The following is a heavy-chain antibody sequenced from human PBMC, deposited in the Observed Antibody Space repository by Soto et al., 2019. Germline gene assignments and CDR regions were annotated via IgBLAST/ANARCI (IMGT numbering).Heavy chain of an antibody. D-gene: IGHD5-12*01. CDR1: GFTFSNYA. V-gene: IGHV3-23*01. CDR2: ISGSGGST. J-gene: IGHJ4*02. CDR3: AKGPLCRGYDLDY. Sequence: EVQLLDSGGGLVQPGGSLRLSCAASGFTFSNYAMNWVRQAPGKGLDWVAAISGSGGSTYYADSVKGRFTVSRDNTKNTLYLQLRRLRDEEKAVYYCAKGPLCRGYDLDYWGQGTLVNVSS.